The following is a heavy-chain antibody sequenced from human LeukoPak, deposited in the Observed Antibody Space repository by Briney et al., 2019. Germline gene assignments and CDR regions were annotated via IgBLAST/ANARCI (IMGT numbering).Heavy chain of an antibody. V-gene: IGHV4-39*01. CDR2: IYKTGST. J-gene: IGHJ4*02. CDR1: GGPISSTTYY. CDR3: ASLGSGYYSKYDY. D-gene: IGHD3-22*01. Sequence: SETLSLTCTVSGGPISSTTYYWAWIRQSPGKGLEWIGSIYKTGSTNYSPSLKSRVFISVDTSNNQFSLNLNSVTAADTAVYFCASLGSGYYSKYDYWGQGTLVTVSS.